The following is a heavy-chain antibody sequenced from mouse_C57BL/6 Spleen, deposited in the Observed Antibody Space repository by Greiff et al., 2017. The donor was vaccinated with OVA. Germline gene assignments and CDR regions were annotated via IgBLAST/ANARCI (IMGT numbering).Heavy chain of an antibody. J-gene: IGHJ3*01. CDR2: IYPGSGST. CDR1: GYTFTSYW. D-gene: IGHD1-1*01. Sequence: VQLQQPGAELVKPGASVKMSCKASGYTFTSYWITWVKQRPGQGLEWIGDIYPGSGSTNYNEKFKSKATLTVDTSSSTAYMQLSSLTSEDSAVYYCARRYYYGSSHFAYWGQGTLVTVSA. CDR3: ARRYYYGSSHFAY. V-gene: IGHV1-55*01.